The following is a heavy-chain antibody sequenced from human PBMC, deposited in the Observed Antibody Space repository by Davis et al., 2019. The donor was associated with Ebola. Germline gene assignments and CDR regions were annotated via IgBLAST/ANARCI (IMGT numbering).Heavy chain of an antibody. D-gene: IGHD4-17*01. J-gene: IGHJ4*02. Sequence: PGGSLRLSCAASGFTFSNFHIHWVRQTPGKGLVWVAVISFDGTYKFYADSVKGRFTISRDNSKNTVYLQMNSLRFEETGVYYCARGTTYGDHEVSFDHWGQGTLVTVSS. CDR2: ISFDGTYK. CDR3: ARGTTYGDHEVSFDH. CDR1: GFTFSNFH. V-gene: IGHV3-30*03.